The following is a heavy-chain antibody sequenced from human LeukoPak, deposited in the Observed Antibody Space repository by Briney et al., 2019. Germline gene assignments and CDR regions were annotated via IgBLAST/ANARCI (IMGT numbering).Heavy chain of an antibody. CDR2: ISYDGSNK. J-gene: IGHJ4*02. CDR1: GFTFSSYA. D-gene: IGHD5-12*01. V-gene: IGHV3-30-3*01. CDR3: ASGSSGSEGGY. Sequence: PGRSLRLSCAASGFTFSSYAMHWVRQAPGKGLEWVAVISYDGSNKYYADSVKGRFTISRDNSKNTLYLQMNSLRAEDTAVYYYASGSSGSEGGYWGQGTLVTVSS.